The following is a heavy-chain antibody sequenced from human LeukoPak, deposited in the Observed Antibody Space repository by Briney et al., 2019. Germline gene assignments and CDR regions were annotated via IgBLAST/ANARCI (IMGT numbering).Heavy chain of an antibody. CDR3: GSSTGYYSDYFDY. CDR2: IGSTAYGGTT. CDR1: GFTFGDYA. D-gene: IGHD3-22*01. J-gene: IGHJ4*02. V-gene: IGHV3-49*04. Sequence: PGGSLRLSCTASGFTFGDYAVSWVRQAPGKGLEWVRFIGSTAYGGTTEYTASVEGRFIISRDDSRGVSYLQMNSLKAEDTAVYYCGSSTGYYSDYFDYWGQGTLVTVSS.